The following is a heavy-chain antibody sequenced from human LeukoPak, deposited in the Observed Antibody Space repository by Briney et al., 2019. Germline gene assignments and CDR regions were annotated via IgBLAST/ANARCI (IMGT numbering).Heavy chain of an antibody. CDR1: GFTFCNSE. J-gene: IGHJ6*03. Sequence: GGSLRLSCAASGFTFCNSEMSWVRQAPGKGLEWVSSITSDGRTIYYADSVKGRFTISRDNAKNSLYLQMNSLRAEDTAVYSCASNYYCYMDVWGKGTTVIVSS. CDR3: ASNYYCYMDV. CDR2: ITSDGRTI. V-gene: IGHV3-48*03.